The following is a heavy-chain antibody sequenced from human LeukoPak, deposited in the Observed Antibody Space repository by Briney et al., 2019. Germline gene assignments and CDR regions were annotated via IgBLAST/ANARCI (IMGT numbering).Heavy chain of an antibody. J-gene: IGHJ4*02. V-gene: IGHV1-8*03. CDR1: GYSFTGYY. CDR3: ARGLSLLAYCGGDCYSAGVDY. CDR2: MNPNSGNT. Sequence: ASVKVSCKASGYSFTGYYMHWVRQAPGQGLEWMGWMNPNSGNTGYAQKFQGRVTITRNTSISTAYMELTSLRSEDTAVYYCARGLSLLAYCGGDCYSAGVDYWGQGTLVTVSS. D-gene: IGHD2-21*02.